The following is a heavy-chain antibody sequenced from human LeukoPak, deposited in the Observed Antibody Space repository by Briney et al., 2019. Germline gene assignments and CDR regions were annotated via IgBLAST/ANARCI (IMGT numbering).Heavy chain of an antibody. Sequence: ASVKVSCKASGYSFRNYGMHWVRQAPGQRLEWMGWINPTNEKTKYSEKFQGRVTISRDTGASTVYMELSSLRSEDTAVYYCAKDRAEWEPTLGQSYYYYYYGMDVWGQGTTVTVSS. CDR2: INPTNEKT. D-gene: IGHD1-26*01. J-gene: IGHJ6*02. V-gene: IGHV1-3*01. CDR1: GYSFRNYG. CDR3: AKDRAEWEPTLGQSYYYYYYGMDV.